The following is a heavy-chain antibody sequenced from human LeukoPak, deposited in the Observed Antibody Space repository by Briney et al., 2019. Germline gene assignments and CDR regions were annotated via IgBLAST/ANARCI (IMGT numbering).Heavy chain of an antibody. CDR2: ISGSGGST. D-gene: IGHD2-2*01. CDR1: GFTFSSYA. J-gene: IGHJ6*02. CDR3: AKIGWVDCSSTSCRNEYYYGMDV. V-gene: IGHV3-23*01. Sequence: GGSLRLSCAASGFTFSSYAMSWVRQAPGKGLEWVSGISGSGGSTYYADSVKGRFTISRDNSKNTLYLQMNSLRAEDTAVYYCAKIGWVDCSSTSCRNEYYYGMDVWGQGTTVTVSS.